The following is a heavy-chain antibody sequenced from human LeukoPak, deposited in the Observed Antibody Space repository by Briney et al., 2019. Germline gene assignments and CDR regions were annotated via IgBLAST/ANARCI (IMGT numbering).Heavy chain of an antibody. V-gene: IGHV3-23*01. CDR1: GFTFSSYN. CDR3: AKAAPVVVVVAATSWFDP. Sequence: GGSLRLSCAASGFTFSSYNMNWVRQAPGKGLEWVSAISGSGGSTYYADSVKGRFTISRDNSKNTLYLQMNSLRAEDTAVYYCAKAAPVVVVVAATSWFDPWGQGTLVTVSS. J-gene: IGHJ5*02. D-gene: IGHD2-15*01. CDR2: ISGSGGST.